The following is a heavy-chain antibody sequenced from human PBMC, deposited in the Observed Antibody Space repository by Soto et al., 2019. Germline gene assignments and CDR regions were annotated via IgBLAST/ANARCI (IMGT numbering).Heavy chain of an antibody. D-gene: IGHD1-26*01. J-gene: IGHJ4*02. V-gene: IGHV4-39*01. CDR1: GGSISSSSYY. CDR3: ARHTTAFSIWDH. Sequence: ETLSLTCTVSGGSISSSSYYWGWIRQPPGKGLEWIGSIYYSGSTYYNPSLKSRVTISVDTSKNQFSLKLSSVTAADTAVYYCARHTTAFSIWDHWGQGTLVTV. CDR2: IYYSGST.